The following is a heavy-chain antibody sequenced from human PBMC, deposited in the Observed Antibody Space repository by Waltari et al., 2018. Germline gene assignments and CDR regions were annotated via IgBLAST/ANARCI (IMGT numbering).Heavy chain of an antibody. D-gene: IGHD3-22*01. J-gene: IGHJ4*02. V-gene: IGHV4-39*01. CDR3: ARRGYYYDSSGLLPDYFDY. CDR2: IYYSGST. Sequence: QLQLQESGPGLVKPSETLSLTCTVSGGSISSSSYYWGWIRQPPGKGLEWIGSIYYSGSTYYNPSLKSRVTISVDTSKNQFSLKLSSVTAADTAVYYCARRGYYYDSSGLLPDYFDYWGQGTLVTVSS. CDR1: GGSISSSSYY.